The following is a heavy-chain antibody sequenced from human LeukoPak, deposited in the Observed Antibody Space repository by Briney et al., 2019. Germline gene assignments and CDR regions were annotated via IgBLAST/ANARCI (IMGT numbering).Heavy chain of an antibody. CDR3: ARGPYYYDRSGYFDY. V-gene: IGHV3-53*01. CDR1: GFTVSSTY. J-gene: IGHJ4*02. CDR2: IYSGGST. Sequence: GGSLRLSCAASGFTVSSTYMTWVRQAPGKGLDWVSVIYSGGSTYYADSVKGRFTISRDNSKNTLYLQMNSLRAEDTAVYYCARGPYYYDRSGYFDYWGQGTLVTVSS. D-gene: IGHD3-22*01.